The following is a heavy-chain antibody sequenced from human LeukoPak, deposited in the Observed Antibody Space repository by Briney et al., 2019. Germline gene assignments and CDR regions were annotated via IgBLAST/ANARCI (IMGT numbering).Heavy chain of an antibody. CDR1: GFTFSSYG. V-gene: IGHV3-30*02. CDR3: ATEETVNFDY. Sequence: PGGSLRLSCVASGFTFSSYGMHWVRQAPGKGLEWVAFIRSDGSDKYYADSVKGRFTISRDNSKNTLYLQMNTLRVEDTAVYHCATEETVNFDYWGQGTLVTVSS. J-gene: IGHJ4*02. CDR2: IRSDGSDK. D-gene: IGHD4-17*01.